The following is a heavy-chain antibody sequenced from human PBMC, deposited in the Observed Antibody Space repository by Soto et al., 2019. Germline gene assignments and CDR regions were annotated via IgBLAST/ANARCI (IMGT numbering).Heavy chain of an antibody. D-gene: IGHD1-26*01. J-gene: IGHJ4*02. CDR3: ARDIVGASHFDY. Sequence: ASVKVSCKASGYTFTSYAMHWVRQAPGQRLEWMGWINAGNGNTKYSQKFQGRVTITRDTSASTAYMELSSLRSEDTAVYYCARDIVGASHFDYWGQGTLVTVSS. CDR1: GYTFTSYA. V-gene: IGHV1-3*01. CDR2: INAGNGNT.